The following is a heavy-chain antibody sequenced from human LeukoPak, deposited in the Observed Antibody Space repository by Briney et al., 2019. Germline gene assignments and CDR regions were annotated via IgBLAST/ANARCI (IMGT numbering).Heavy chain of an antibody. Sequence: GGSLRLSCAASGFSFKDYNMHWVRQAPGKGLEWVSVIYSDGSTYYADFVKGRFTIPRDNSKNTLYLQMNSLRAEDTAVYYCARAGGGTYYYDSSGYSGAFDIWGQGTMVTVSS. D-gene: IGHD3-22*01. CDR2: IYSDGST. V-gene: IGHV3-53*01. CDR1: GFSFKDYN. CDR3: ARAGGGTYYYDSSGYSGAFDI. J-gene: IGHJ3*02.